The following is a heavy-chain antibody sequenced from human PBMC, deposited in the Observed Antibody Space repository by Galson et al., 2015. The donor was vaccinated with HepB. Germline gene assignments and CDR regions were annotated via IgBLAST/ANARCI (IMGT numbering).Heavy chain of an antibody. CDR2: ITTDSKYI. V-gene: IGHV3-21*04. D-gene: IGHD1-26*01. Sequence: SLRLSCAASGFAFSTYGMNWVRQAPGKGLEWVSSITTDSKYIYYADSVKGRFTISRDNAQDLLYLQMYGLRAEDTAVYYCARDGWSGNYFDGAFDMWGQGTMVTVSS. CDR1: GFAFSTYG. J-gene: IGHJ3*02. CDR3: ARDGWSGNYFDGAFDM.